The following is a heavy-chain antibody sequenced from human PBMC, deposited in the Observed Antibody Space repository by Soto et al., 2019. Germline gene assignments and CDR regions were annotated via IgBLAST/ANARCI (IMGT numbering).Heavy chain of an antibody. CDR2: IYHSGST. CDR1: GGSISSSNW. Sequence: QVQLQESGPGLVKPSGTLSLTCAVSGGSISSSNWWRWVRQRPGKGLEWIGEIYHSGSTNYNPSLKSRVTISVDKSKNQFSLKLSSVTAADTAVYYCARANSSGWYLDYYYGMDVWGQGNTVTVSS. D-gene: IGHD6-19*01. CDR3: ARANSSGWYLDYYYGMDV. V-gene: IGHV4-4*02. J-gene: IGHJ6*02.